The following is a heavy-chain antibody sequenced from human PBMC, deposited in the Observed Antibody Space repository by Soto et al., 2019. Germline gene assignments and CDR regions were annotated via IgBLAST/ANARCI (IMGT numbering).Heavy chain of an antibody. D-gene: IGHD1-26*01. CDR1: GFTFSSYA. J-gene: IGHJ5*02. CDR2: ISGSGGST. Sequence: EVQVLESGGGLVQPGGSLRLSCAASGFTFSSYAMSWVRQAPGKGLEWVSAISGSGGSTYYADSVKGRFTISRDNSKNTLYLQMNSLRAEDTAVYYCATSGSYLGWFDPWGQGTLVTVSS. V-gene: IGHV3-23*01. CDR3: ATSGSYLGWFDP.